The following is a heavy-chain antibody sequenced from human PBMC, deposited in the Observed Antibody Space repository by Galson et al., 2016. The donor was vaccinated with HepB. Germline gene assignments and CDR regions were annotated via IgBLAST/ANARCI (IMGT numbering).Heavy chain of an antibody. D-gene: IGHD1/OR15-1a*01. CDR3: AKGKWSWNTCFDS. V-gene: IGHV3-23*01. CDR1: GFRFSSYG. CDR2: ISGSGVT. J-gene: IGHJ4*02. Sequence: SLRLSCAAAGFRFSSYGMSWVRQAPGKGLEWVSHISGSGVTYYADSVEGRFTISRDDSINTLYLQMNGLRADDTAVYYCAKGKWSWNTCFDSWGQGALVIVSS.